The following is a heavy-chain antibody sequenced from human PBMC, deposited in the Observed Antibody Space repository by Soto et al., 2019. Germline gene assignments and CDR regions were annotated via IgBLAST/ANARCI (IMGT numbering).Heavy chain of an antibody. V-gene: IGHV3-21*01. D-gene: IGHD2-15*01. J-gene: IGHJ3*02. CDR2: ISSSSSYI. CDR3: ARGSVVAATGDAFDI. Sequence: EVQLVKSGGGLVKPGGSLRLSCAASGFTFSSYSMNWVRQAPGKGLEWVSSISSSSSYIYYADSVKGRFTISRDNAKNSLYLQMNSLRAEDTAVYYCARGSVVAATGDAFDIWGQGTMVTVSS. CDR1: GFTFSSYS.